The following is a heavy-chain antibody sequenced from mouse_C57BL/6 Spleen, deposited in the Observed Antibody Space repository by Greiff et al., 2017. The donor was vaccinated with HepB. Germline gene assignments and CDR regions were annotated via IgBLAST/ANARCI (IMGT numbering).Heavy chain of an antibody. J-gene: IGHJ2*01. Sequence: VQLQQPGAELVRPGSSVKLSCKASGYTFTSYWMHWVKQRPIQGLEWIGNIDPSDSETHYNQKFKDKATLTVDKSSSTAYMQLSSLTSEDSAVYYCARGGSSYPGYFDYWGQGTTLTVSS. CDR3: ARGGSSYPGYFDY. V-gene: IGHV1-52*01. CDR2: IDPSDSET. D-gene: IGHD1-1*01. CDR1: GYTFTSYW.